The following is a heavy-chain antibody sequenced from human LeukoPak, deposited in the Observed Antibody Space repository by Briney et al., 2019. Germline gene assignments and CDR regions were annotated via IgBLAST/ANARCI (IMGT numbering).Heavy chain of an antibody. J-gene: IGHJ4*02. CDR1: GGSISSTTYY. D-gene: IGHD3-10*01. CDR2: IYYSGST. CDR3: ARHDAMVRGVSNSYYFDY. Sequence: PSETLSLTCTVSGGSISSTTYYWGWIRQPPGKGLEWIGNIYYSGSTYYNPSLKSRVTISVDTSKNQFSLKLSSVTAADTAVYYCARHDAMVRGVSNSYYFDYWGQGTLVTVSS. V-gene: IGHV4-39*01.